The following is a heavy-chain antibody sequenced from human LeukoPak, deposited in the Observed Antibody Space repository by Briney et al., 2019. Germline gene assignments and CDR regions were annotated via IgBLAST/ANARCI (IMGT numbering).Heavy chain of an antibody. CDR2: IYYSGST. CDR1: GGSISSGGYY. D-gene: IGHD5-24*01. CDR3: ARENADRDGYNQSPGAFDI. J-gene: IGHJ3*02. V-gene: IGHV4-31*03. Sequence: PSETLSLTCTVSGGSISSGGYYWSRIRQHPGKGLEWIGYIYYSGSTYYNPSLKSRVTISVDTSKNQFSLKLSSVTAADTAVYYCARENADRDGYNQSPGAFDIWGQGTMVTVSS.